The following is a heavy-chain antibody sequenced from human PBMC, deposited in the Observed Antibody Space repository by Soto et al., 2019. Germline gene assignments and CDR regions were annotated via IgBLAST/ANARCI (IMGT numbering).Heavy chain of an antibody. CDR1: GGTFSSYV. Sequence: QVQLVQSGAEVKKPGSSVKVSCKASGGTFSSYVISWVRLAPGQGLEWMGGIIPMYGTANYAQKFQDRVTITADQSTSTAYMELSSLRSQDTAIYYCARDLGGCSAGSCRYNWLDPWGLGTLVTVSS. CDR3: ARDLGGCSAGSCRYNWLDP. V-gene: IGHV1-69*01. CDR2: IIPMYGTA. D-gene: IGHD2-15*01. J-gene: IGHJ5*02.